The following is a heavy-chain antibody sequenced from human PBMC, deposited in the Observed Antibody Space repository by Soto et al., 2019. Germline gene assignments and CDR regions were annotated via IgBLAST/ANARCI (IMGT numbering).Heavy chain of an antibody. Sequence: SETLSLTCAVYGGSFSGYYWSWIRQPPGKGLEWIGEINHSGSTNYNPSLKSRVTISVDTSKNQFSLKLSSVTAADTAVYYCARIRNFDFWSGFRERAGFDPWGQGTLVTVSS. V-gene: IGHV4-34*01. CDR3: ARIRNFDFWSGFRERAGFDP. CDR1: GGSFSGYY. CDR2: INHSGST. J-gene: IGHJ5*02. D-gene: IGHD3-3*01.